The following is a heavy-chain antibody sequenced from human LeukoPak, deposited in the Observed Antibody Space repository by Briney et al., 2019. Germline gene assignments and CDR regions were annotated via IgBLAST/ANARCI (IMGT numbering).Heavy chain of an antibody. CDR1: GDSVISGLYY. D-gene: IGHD3-3*01. CDR2: IYYSGST. V-gene: IGHV4-61*01. Sequence: SATLSLTCTVSGDSVISGLYYWTWVRQPPGKGLEWIGYIYYSGSTTYSPSLKSRVTISIDTSKIQFSLNLKSVTAADTAVYFCARGKYYGDSDYWGQGTLVTVSS. CDR3: ARGKYYGDSDY. J-gene: IGHJ4*02.